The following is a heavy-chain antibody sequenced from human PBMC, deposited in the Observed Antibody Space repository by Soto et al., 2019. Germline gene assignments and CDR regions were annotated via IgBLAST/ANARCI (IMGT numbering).Heavy chain of an antibody. V-gene: IGHV4-31*03. CDR1: GGSISSGGYS. J-gene: IGHJ6*02. CDR2: IYYSGST. Sequence: QVQLQESGPGLVKPSPTLSLICTVSGGSISSGGYSWSWIRQHPGEGLEWIGYIYYSGSTYCTPSLKSRVTIIVDTSKNQFSLKLSSVTAADTAVYDCARDTFIRSGTSYGMDVRGQGTTVTVSS. CDR3: ARDTFIRSGTSYGMDV. D-gene: IGHD3-10*01.